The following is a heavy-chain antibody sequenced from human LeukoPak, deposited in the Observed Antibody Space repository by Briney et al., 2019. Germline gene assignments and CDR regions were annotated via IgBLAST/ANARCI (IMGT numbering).Heavy chain of an antibody. J-gene: IGHJ3*02. Sequence: SETLSLTCTVSGGSISGYYWNWIRQPPGKGLEWIGYIYYSGSTNYNPSLKSRVTISADTSKNQFSLKLSSVTAADTAVYYCARGVLTRGDIWGQGTMVTVSS. CDR2: IYYSGST. CDR1: GGSISGYY. V-gene: IGHV4-59*08. D-gene: IGHD2-2*01. CDR3: ARGVLTRGDI.